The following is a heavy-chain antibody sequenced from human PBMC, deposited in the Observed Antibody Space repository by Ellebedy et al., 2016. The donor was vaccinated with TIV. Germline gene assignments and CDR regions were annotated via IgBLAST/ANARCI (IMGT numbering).Heavy chain of an antibody. CDR3: ARAQLGYCSSTSCSEGDY. D-gene: IGHD2-2*01. J-gene: IGHJ4*02. CDR2: IIPIFGTA. CDR1: GGTFSSYA. Sequence: ASAKVSCKASGGTFSSYAISWVRQAPGQGLEWMGGIIPIFGTANYAQKFQGRVTITADESTSTAYMELSSLRSEDTAVYYCARAQLGYCSSTSCSEGDYWGQGTLVTVSS. V-gene: IGHV1-69*13.